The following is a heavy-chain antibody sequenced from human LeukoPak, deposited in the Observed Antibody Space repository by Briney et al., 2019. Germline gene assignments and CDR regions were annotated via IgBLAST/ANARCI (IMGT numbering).Heavy chain of an antibody. CDR3: ARVWGIAAAENWFDP. Sequence: ASVKVSCKASGYTFTGYYMHWVRQAPGQGLEWMGWINPNSGGTNYAQKFQGRVTMTRDTSISTAYMELSRLRSDDTAVYYCARVWGIAAAENWFDPWGQGTLVTVSS. J-gene: IGHJ5*02. D-gene: IGHD6-13*01. CDR2: INPNSGGT. CDR1: GYTFTGYY. V-gene: IGHV1-2*02.